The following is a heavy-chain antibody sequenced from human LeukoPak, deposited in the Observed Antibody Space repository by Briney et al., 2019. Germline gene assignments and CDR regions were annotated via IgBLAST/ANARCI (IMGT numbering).Heavy chain of an antibody. D-gene: IGHD3-10*01. CDR1: GASISSSSYY. J-gene: IGHJ4*02. Sequence: SETLSLTCTVSGASISSSSYYWGWIRQPAGKGLEWIGRIYTSGSTNYNPSLKSRVTISVDTSKNQFSLKLSSVTAADTAVYYCAREDVVRGVIMYDYWGQGTLVTVSS. V-gene: IGHV4-61*02. CDR3: AREDVVRGVIMYDY. CDR2: IYTSGST.